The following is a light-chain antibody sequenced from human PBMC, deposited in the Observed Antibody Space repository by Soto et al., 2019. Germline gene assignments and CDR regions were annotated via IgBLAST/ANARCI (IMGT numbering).Light chain of an antibody. CDR3: QPWVTGTVV. CDR2: LNTDGSH. V-gene: IGLV4-69*01. Sequence: QPVLTQSPSASASLGASVKIACTLSSGHNTYAIAWHQQQPEKGPRYLMRLNTDGSHFKGDGIPDRFSGSSSGAERYLTISSLQSDAEADYYCQPWVTGTVVFGGGTKLTVL. J-gene: IGLJ2*01. CDR1: SGHNTYA.